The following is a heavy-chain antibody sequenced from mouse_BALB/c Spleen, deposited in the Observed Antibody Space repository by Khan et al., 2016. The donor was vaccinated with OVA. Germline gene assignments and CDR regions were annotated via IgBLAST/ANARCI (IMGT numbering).Heavy chain of an antibody. CDR1: GYTFTSFG. V-gene: IGHV9-3-1*01. Sequence: QIQLVQSGPELKTPGETVKISCKASGYTFTSFGMNWVKQSPGKGLKWMGFINTYTVQPTYADDFKGRFVFSLETSANTTYLQINMLKNENTSTDFCARVWYSGTMDYWGQGTSVTVSS. J-gene: IGHJ4*01. CDR3: ARVWYSGTMDY. CDR2: INTYTVQP. D-gene: IGHD1-1*02.